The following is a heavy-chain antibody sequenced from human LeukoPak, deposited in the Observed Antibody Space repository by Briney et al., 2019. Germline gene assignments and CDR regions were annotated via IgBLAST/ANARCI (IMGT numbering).Heavy chain of an antibody. J-gene: IGHJ4*02. CDR3: AFDYYDSSGYSDH. Sequence: ASVKVSCKASGGTFSSYTISWVRQAPGQGLEWMGRIIPILGIANYAQKFRGRVTITADKSTSTAYMELSSLRSEDTAVYYCAFDYYDSSGYSDHWGQGTLVTVSS. V-gene: IGHV1-69*02. CDR2: IIPILGIA. CDR1: GGTFSSYT. D-gene: IGHD3-22*01.